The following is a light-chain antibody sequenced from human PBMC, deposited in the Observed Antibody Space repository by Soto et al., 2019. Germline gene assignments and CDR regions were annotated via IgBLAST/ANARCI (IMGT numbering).Light chain of an antibody. CDR3: QQYNNWPQT. Sequence: VMTQAPATLSVSPGERATLSCRASQTINNNVAWYQLKDGQVPRLLIYGASTRAADFPARFSGGGSGTEFTLIISSLQSEDFAEYHCQQYNNWPQTFGQGTKVEIK. J-gene: IGKJ1*01. CDR2: GAS. V-gene: IGKV3-15*01. CDR1: QTINNN.